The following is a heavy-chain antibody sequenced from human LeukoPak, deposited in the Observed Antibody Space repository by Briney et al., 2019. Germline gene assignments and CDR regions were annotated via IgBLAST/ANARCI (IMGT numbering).Heavy chain of an antibody. CDR3: AKMFNADVYFEY. Sequence: SETLSLTCAVYGGSFSGYYWSWIRQPPGKGLEWIGEINHSGSTNYNPSLKSRVTISVDTSKNQFSLKLSSVTAADTAVYYCAKMFNADVYFEYWGQGILVTVSS. J-gene: IGHJ4*02. D-gene: IGHD2-2*01. CDR1: GGSFSGYY. CDR2: INHSGST. V-gene: IGHV4-34*01.